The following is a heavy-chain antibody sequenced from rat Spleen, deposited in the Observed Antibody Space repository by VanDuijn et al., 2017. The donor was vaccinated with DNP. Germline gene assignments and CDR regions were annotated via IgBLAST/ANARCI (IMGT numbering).Heavy chain of an antibody. CDR2: ISIGGGGT. Sequence: EVQLVESGGGLVQPGRSMKLSCGASGLTFSNADMAWVRQAPTRGLEWVATISIGGGGTYYPDSVKGRFTISRDNAKSSLYLQMNSLRSEDTATYYCARQRVMYTTATGFAYWGQGTLVTVSS. CDR1: GLTFSNAD. J-gene: IGHJ3*01. D-gene: IGHD1-6*01. CDR3: ARQRVMYTTATGFAY. V-gene: IGHV5-25*01.